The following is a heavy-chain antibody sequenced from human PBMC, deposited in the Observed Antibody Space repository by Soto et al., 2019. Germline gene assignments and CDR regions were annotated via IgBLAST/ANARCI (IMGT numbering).Heavy chain of an antibody. V-gene: IGHV3-73*01. J-gene: IGHJ4*02. CDR3: IRGGSPYYYDY. CDR2: ILSKAGNYAT. Sequence: EVQLVESGGGLVQPGGSLKLSCAASGFIFSGSAVHWVRQASGKGLEWVGRILSKAGNYATAYPASMKGRFTISRDDSETTAFLQMNSLKTEDTAVDYCIRGGSPYYYDYWGQGTLVAVSS. CDR1: GFIFSGSA.